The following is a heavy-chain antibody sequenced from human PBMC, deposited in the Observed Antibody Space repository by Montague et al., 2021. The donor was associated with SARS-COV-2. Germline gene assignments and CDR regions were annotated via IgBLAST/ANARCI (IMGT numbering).Heavy chain of an antibody. D-gene: IGHD6-13*01. CDR1: GFSLSTSGMC. CDR2: IDWDDDK. Sequence: PALAKPTKTLTQTCTFSGFSLSTSGMCVSWIRQPPGKALEWLARIDWDDDKYYSTSLKTRLTISKDTSKNQVVLTMTNMDPVDTATYYCARILVAAAGSPFDPWGQGTLVTVSS. CDR3: ARILVAAAGSPFDP. J-gene: IGHJ5*02. V-gene: IGHV2-70*11.